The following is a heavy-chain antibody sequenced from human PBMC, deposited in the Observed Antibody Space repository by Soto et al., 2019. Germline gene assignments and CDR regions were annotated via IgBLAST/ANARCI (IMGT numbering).Heavy chain of an antibody. J-gene: IGHJ6*03. CDR3: TRGRRSMTTLNHYYYYYMVV. Sequence: ASVKVSCKASGYTFTSYDINWVRQATGQGLEWMGWMNPNSGNTGYAQKFQGRVTMTRNTSISTAYMELSSLRSEDTAVYYCTRGRRSMTTLNHYYYYYMVVWCKGTTVTVSS. CDR2: MNPNSGNT. V-gene: IGHV1-8*01. D-gene: IGHD4-4*01. CDR1: GYTFTSYD.